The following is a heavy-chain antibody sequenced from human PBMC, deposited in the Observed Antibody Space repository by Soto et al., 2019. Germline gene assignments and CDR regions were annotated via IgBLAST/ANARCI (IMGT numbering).Heavy chain of an antibody. CDR3: ARDFAY. Sequence: VQLVESGGDLVQPGGSLRLSCEASGFTFSSHWMTWVRQAPGKGLEWVANIKQDGTEKYHVDSVKGRFTISRDNAKNSLYLQMNSLRVEDTAVYYCARDFAYWGQGTLVTVSS. V-gene: IGHV3-7*01. CDR2: IKQDGTEK. CDR1: GFTFSSHW. J-gene: IGHJ4*02.